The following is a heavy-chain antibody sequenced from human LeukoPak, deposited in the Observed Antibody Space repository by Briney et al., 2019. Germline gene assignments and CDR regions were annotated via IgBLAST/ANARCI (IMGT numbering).Heavy chain of an antibody. Sequence: SQTLSLTCAVSGGSISSGSYSWSWSRQPLGKGLEWMGNIYQSGSTYYNPSLKSRVAMSVDRSKNQFSLKLSSVTAADTAVYYCARAVGFCGGGNCYSDAFDVWGQGTVVTVSS. D-gene: IGHD2-15*01. J-gene: IGHJ3*01. CDR1: GGSISSGSYS. V-gene: IGHV4-30-2*01. CDR2: IYQSGST. CDR3: ARAVGFCGGGNCYSDAFDV.